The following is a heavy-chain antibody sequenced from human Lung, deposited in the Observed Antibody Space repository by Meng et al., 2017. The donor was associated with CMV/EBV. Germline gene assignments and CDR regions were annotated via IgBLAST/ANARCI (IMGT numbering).Heavy chain of an antibody. CDR2: IRYDGSNE. Sequence: GGSLRLXCATSGFTFSSFGMNWVRQAPGKSLEWVALIRYDGSNEYYADSVRGRFTISRDISKNTLYLEMNSLRLDDTAVYYCARDSSTGFYYFDYWGQGKXVNGAS. D-gene: IGHD6-19*01. CDR3: ARDSSTGFYYFDY. V-gene: IGHV3-30*02. J-gene: IGHJ4*02. CDR1: GFTFSSFG.